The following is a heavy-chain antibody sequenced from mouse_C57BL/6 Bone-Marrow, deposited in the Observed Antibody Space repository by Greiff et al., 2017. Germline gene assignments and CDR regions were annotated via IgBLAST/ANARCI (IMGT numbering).Heavy chain of an antibody. CDR1: GYTFTDYN. V-gene: IGHV1-22*01. CDR2: INPNNGGT. D-gene: IGHD1-1*01. J-gene: IGHJ2*01. Sequence: VQLKESGPELVKPGASVKMSCKASGYTFTDYNMHWVKQSHGKSLEWIGYINPNNGGTCYNQKFKGKATLTVNKSSSAAYMELRSLTSEDSAVYYCAITTVVATLDFDYWGQGTTLTVSS. CDR3: AITTVVATLDFDY.